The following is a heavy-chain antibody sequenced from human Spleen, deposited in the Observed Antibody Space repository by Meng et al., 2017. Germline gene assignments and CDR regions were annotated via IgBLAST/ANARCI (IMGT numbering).Heavy chain of an antibody. CDR2: IRPYDGDT. Sequence: QVQLVQSGAEVKKPGASVQASCKASCYTFTSDGISWVRQAPGQGLERMGWIRPYDGDTSYAQKVHGRVTMTTDASTSTAYMELRSLRSEDTAVYYCARGGELDSWGQGTLVTVSS. J-gene: IGHJ4*02. CDR1: CYTFTSDG. V-gene: IGHV1-18*01. CDR3: ARGGELDS.